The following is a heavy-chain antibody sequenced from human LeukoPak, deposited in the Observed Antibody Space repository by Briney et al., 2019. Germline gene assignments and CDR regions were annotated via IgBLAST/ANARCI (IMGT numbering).Heavy chain of an antibody. CDR3: ARKGAGTAEFDY. V-gene: IGHV3-30-3*01. D-gene: IGHD3-10*01. CDR1: GFTFSNAW. CDR2: ISYDGSNK. Sequence: GGSLRLSCAASGFTFSNAWMSWVRQAPGKGLEWVAVISYDGSNKYYADSVKGRFTISRDNSKNTLYLQMNSLRAEDTAVYYCARKGAGTAEFDYWGQGTLVTVSS. J-gene: IGHJ4*02.